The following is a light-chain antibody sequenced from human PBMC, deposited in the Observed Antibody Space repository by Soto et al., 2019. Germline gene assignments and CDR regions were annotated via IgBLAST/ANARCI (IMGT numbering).Light chain of an antibody. Sequence: EIVMTQSPATLSVSPGERATLSCRANQSVSSNLAWYQQKPGQAPRLLIYGAFTRATGIPARISGSGSGTEFTLTISSLQSEDFAVYYCQQYKHWPLTFGGGTKVEIK. J-gene: IGKJ4*01. V-gene: IGKV3-15*01. CDR3: QQYKHWPLT. CDR2: GAF. CDR1: QSVSSN.